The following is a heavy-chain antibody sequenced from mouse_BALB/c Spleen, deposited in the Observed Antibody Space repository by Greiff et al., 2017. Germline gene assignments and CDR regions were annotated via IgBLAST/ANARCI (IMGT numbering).Heavy chain of an antibody. Sequence: QVQLQQPGAELVRPGASVKLSCKASGYTFTSYWINWVKQRPGQGLEWIGNIYPSDSYTNYNQKFKDKATLTVDKSSSTAYMQLSSPTSEDSAVYYCLATMITTGYFDVWGAGTTVTVSS. CDR2: IYPSDSYT. CDR1: GYTFTSYW. CDR3: LATMITTGYFDV. J-gene: IGHJ1*01. D-gene: IGHD2-4*01. V-gene: IGHV1-69*02.